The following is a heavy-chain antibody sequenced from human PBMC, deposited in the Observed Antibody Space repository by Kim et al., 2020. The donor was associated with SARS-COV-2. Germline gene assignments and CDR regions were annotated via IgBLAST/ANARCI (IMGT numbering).Heavy chain of an antibody. D-gene: IGHD6-25*01. Sequence: SETLSLTCTVSGDVMRGENSYWSWIRQHSEKGLEWVGNIHHSGVTYYSESLKNRLNISVDTSKNQFSLTLTSVTASDTAIYYCARGARLWNSGWEFHFDS. V-gene: IGHV4-30-4*01. J-gene: IGHJ5*01. CDR1: GDVMRGENSY. CDR2: IHHSGVT. CDR3: ARGARLWNSGWEFHFDS.